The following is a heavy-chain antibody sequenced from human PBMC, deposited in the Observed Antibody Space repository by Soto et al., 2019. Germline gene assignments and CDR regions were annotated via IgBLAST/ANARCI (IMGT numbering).Heavy chain of an antibody. J-gene: IGHJ4*02. CDR3: ATRSPAFDY. CDR2: ITTDKGKT. Sequence: QIQLVQSGPEVKKPGASVKVSCKTSGYTFTSYGMSWVRQAPGQGLEWMGWITTDKGKTTYAQKFQGRVTMTTDTPTSTAYMELRSLRSDDTAVYYCATRSPAFDYWGQGTLVTVSS. CDR1: GYTFTSYG. V-gene: IGHV1-18*01.